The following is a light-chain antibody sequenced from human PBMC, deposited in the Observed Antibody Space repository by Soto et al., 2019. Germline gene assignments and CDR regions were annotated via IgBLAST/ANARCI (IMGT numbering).Light chain of an antibody. CDR2: GAS. CDR3: QQYNNCPRT. V-gene: IGKV3-15*01. J-gene: IGKJ1*01. CDR1: QSVSSN. Sequence: EIEMTQSPATLSVSPGERATLTCRASQSVSSNLAWYQQKPGQAPRLLIYGASTRATGIPVRFSGSGSGTDFTLTITSLQSEDFAVYYCQQYNNCPRTFGQGTKVEIK.